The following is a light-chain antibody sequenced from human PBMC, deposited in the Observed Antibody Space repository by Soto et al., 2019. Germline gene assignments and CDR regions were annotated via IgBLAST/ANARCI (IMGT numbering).Light chain of an antibody. J-gene: IGKJ2*01. Sequence: DIVMTQSPDSLAVSLGERATINCKSSQSVLYSSNNKNYLAWYQQKPGQPPKLLIYWASTRESGVPERFSGSWSGTDFTLTINSLQAEDVAVYYCQQYYSTPPYTFGQGTKLEIK. CDR2: WAS. V-gene: IGKV4-1*01. CDR1: QSVLYSSNNKNY. CDR3: QQYYSTPPYT.